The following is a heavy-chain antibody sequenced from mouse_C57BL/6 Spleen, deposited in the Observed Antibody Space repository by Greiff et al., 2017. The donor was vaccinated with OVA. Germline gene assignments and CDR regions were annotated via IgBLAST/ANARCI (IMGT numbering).Heavy chain of an antibody. Sequence: VQLQQSGAELVKPGASVKLSCKASGYTFTSYWMHWVKQRPGQGLEWIGMIHPNSGSTNYNEKFKSQATLTVDKSSSTAYMQLSSLTSEDSAVYYCAREEGYCGSSDPWFAYWGQGTLVTVSA. CDR3: AREEGYCGSSDPWFAY. V-gene: IGHV1-64*01. J-gene: IGHJ3*01. CDR2: IHPNSGST. D-gene: IGHD1-1*01. CDR1: GYTFTSYW.